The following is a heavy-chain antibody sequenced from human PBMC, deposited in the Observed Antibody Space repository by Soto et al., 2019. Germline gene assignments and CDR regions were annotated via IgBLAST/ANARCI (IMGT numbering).Heavy chain of an antibody. CDR2: LYITGNT. Sequence: EVQVVESGGGLIQPGGSLSLSCAASGFTVSSNYMGWVRQAPGKGLEWVSTLYITGNTYYADSVKGRFTISRDTSQNTLFLQMNSLRAEDTAVYDCARAEGHSGGCAEYFQHWGHGTLITVSS. V-gene: IGHV3-53*01. CDR3: ARAEGHSGGCAEYFQH. D-gene: IGHD2-15*01. CDR1: GFTVSSNY. J-gene: IGHJ1*01.